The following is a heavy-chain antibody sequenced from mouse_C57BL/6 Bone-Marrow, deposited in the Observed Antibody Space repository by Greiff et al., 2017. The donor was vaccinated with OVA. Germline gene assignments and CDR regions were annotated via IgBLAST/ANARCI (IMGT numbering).Heavy chain of an antibody. J-gene: IGHJ3*01. V-gene: IGHV3-1*01. CDR1: GYSITSGYD. CDR2: ISYSGST. D-gene: IGHD2-3*01. CDR3: ARDDGYYLFAY. Sequence: VQLKESGPGMVKPSQSLSLTCTVTGYSITSGYDWHWIRHFPGNKLEWMGYISYSGSTNYNPSLKSRISITHDTSKNHFFLKLNSVTTEDTATYYCARDDGYYLFAYWGQGTLVTVSA.